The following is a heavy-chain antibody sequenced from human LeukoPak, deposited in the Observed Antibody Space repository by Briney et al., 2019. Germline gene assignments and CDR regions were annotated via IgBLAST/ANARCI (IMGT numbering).Heavy chain of an antibody. CDR1: GGTFSSYA. D-gene: IGHD6-13*01. J-gene: IGHJ6*02. V-gene: IGHV1-69*13. Sequence: GASVKVSCKASGGTFSSYAISWVRQAPRQGLEWMGGIIPIFGTANYAQKFQGRVTITADESTSTAYMELSSLRSEDTAVYYCARDRSSSSWYDYYYYGMDVWGQGTTVTVSS. CDR2: IIPIFGTA. CDR3: ARDRSSSSWYDYYYYGMDV.